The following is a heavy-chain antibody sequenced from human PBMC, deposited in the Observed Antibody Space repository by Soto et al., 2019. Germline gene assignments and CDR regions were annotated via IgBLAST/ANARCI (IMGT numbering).Heavy chain of an antibody. J-gene: IGHJ5*02. V-gene: IGHV1-18*01. Sequence: ASVKVSCKASGYTFTSYGISWVRQAPGQGLEWMGWISAYNGNTNYAQKLQGGVTMTTDTSTSTAYMELRSLRSDDTAVYYCARDKTNDFWSGPNWFDPWGQGTLVTVSS. CDR2: ISAYNGNT. CDR1: GYTFTSYG. D-gene: IGHD3-3*01. CDR3: ARDKTNDFWSGPNWFDP.